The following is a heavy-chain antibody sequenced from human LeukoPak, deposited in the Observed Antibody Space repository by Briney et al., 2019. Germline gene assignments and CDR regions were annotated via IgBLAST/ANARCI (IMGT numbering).Heavy chain of an antibody. CDR1: GFTVSSNY. CDR2: IYSGGST. CDR3: AREGIGSYYFDY. D-gene: IGHD2-15*01. J-gene: IGHJ4*02. V-gene: IGHV3-66*01. Sequence: PGGSLRLSCAASGFTVSSNYMSWVRQAPGKGLEWVSVIYSGGSTYYADSVKGRFTISRDNSKNTLYLQMNGLRAEDTAVYYCAREGIGSYYFDYWGQGTLVTVSS.